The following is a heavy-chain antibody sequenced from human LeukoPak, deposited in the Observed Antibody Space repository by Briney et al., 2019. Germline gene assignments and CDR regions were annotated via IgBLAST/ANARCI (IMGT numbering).Heavy chain of an antibody. D-gene: IGHD2-2*01. V-gene: IGHV1-18*01. Sequence: ASVKVSSKASGYTFTSYRISWVRQAPGQGLEWMGWISAYNGNTNYAQKLQGRVTMTTDTSTSTAYMELRSLRSDDTAVYYCAREFERSSHSYYYYGMDVWGQGTTVTVSS. J-gene: IGHJ6*02. CDR1: GYTFTSYR. CDR2: ISAYNGNT. CDR3: AREFERSSHSYYYYGMDV.